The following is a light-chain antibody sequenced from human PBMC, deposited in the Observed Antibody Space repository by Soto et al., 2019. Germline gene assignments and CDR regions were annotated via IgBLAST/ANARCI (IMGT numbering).Light chain of an antibody. CDR3: QQYGSPLS. CDR2: GAS. V-gene: IGKV3-20*01. Sequence: EIVLTQSPGTLALSPGERATLSCRASQSVSSSYLAWYQQKPSQAPRLLIYGASSRATGIPDRFSGSGSGTDFTLTIIRLEPEDFAVYYCQQYGSPLSFGRWTKVDIK. CDR1: QSVSSSY. J-gene: IGKJ4*01.